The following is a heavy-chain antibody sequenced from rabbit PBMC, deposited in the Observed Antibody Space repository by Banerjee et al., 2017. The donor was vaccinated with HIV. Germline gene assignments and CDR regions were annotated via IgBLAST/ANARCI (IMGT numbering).Heavy chain of an antibody. CDR3: ARDQWSSIGSSSHNL. J-gene: IGHJ3*01. D-gene: IGHD8-1*01. Sequence: QEQLKETGGGLVQPGGSLTLSCKASGFTISNYYMNWVRQAPGKGLEWIGCIYAGDSGSTYYASWVNGRFTISKTSSTTVTLQLNSLTAADTATYFCARDQWSSIGSSSHNLWGQGTLVTVS. V-gene: IGHV1S45*01. CDR2: IYAGDSGST. CDR1: GFTISNYYM.